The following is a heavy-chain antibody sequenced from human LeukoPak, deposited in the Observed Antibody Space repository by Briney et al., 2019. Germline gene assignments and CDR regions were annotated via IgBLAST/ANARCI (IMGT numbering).Heavy chain of an antibody. Sequence: PGGSLRLSCAASGFTFSSYGMHWVRQAPGEGLEWVAFIRYDGSNKYYADSVKGRFTISRDNSKNTLYLQMNSLRAEDTAVYYCAKDYWDYYDSSGSTFDYWGQGTLVTVSS. CDR3: AKDYWDYYDSSGSTFDY. V-gene: IGHV3-30*02. CDR2: IRYDGSNK. D-gene: IGHD3-22*01. J-gene: IGHJ4*02. CDR1: GFTFSSYG.